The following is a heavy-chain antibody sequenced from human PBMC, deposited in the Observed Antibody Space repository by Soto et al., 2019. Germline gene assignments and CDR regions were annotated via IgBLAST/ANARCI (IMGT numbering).Heavy chain of an antibody. CDR1: GFTFSSYG. CDR3: AKSRYCSGSSCSYYFDY. Sequence: PGGSLRLSCAASGFTFSSYGMHWVRQAPGKGLEWVAVISYDGSNKYYADSVKGRFTISRDNSKNTLYLQMNSLRAEDTAVYYCAKSRYCSGSSCSYYFDYWGQGTLVTVSS. J-gene: IGHJ4*02. D-gene: IGHD2-15*01. CDR2: ISYDGSNK. V-gene: IGHV3-30*18.